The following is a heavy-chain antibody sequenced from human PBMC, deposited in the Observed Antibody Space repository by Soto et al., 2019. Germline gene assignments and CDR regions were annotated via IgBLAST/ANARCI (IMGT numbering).Heavy chain of an antibody. D-gene: IGHD3-9*01. V-gene: IGHV4-34*01. CDR3: SRVRTYHDSYTRVHRYNGFDP. CDR2: INHSAST. Sequence: SETLSLTCAVYGGSFSGYYWSWIRNPPGKGLEWIGEINHSASTNYNPSLNRRSTISVATHKKQFTLNLSPVTAADTAVYYCSRVRTYHDSYTRVHRYNGFDPWGQGTLVTVS. J-gene: IGHJ5*02. CDR1: GGSFSGYY.